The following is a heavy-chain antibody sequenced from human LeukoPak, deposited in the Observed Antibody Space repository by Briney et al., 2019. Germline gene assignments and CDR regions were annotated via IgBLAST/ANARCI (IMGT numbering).Heavy chain of an antibody. Sequence: ASVKVSCKASGYTFTSYGISWVRQAPGQGLEWMGRITPILGIANYAQKFQGRVTITADKSTSTAYMELSSLRSEDTAVYYCARRVVAATTFYHYYGMDVWGQGTTVTVSS. CDR2: ITPILGIA. CDR3: ARRVVAATTFYHYYGMDV. V-gene: IGHV1-69*04. CDR1: GYTFTSYG. D-gene: IGHD2-15*01. J-gene: IGHJ6*02.